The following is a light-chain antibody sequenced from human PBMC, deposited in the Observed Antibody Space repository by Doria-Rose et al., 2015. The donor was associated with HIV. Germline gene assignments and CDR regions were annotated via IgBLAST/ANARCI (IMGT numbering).Light chain of an antibody. Sequence: QSVVTQPPSLSGAPGQRVTISCTGSSSNIGANYDVHWYQQFSGTAPKLLIYGNTNRPSGVPDRFSGSKSGASASLAITGLQAEDEADYYCQSYDSSLSGSWVFGGGTKLTVL. CDR1: SSNIGANYD. CDR2: GNT. V-gene: IGLV1-40*01. J-gene: IGLJ3*02. CDR3: QSYDSSLSGSWV.